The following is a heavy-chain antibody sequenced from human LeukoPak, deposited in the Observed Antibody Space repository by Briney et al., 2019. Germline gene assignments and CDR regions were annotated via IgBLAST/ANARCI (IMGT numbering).Heavy chain of an antibody. D-gene: IGHD2/OR15-2a*01. CDR3: ATSTSNMDFDY. J-gene: IGHJ4*02. Sequence: GGSLRLSCAVSGITASSNYMSWVRQSPGKGLEWVSVIYSVGSTYYADSVKGRFTISRDNSRNTLYLQMNSLRAEDTALYYCATSTSNMDFDYWGQGTLVTVSS. V-gene: IGHV3-66*02. CDR2: IYSVGST. CDR1: GITASSNY.